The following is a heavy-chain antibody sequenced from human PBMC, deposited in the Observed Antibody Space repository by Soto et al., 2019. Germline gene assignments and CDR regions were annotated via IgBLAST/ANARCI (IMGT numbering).Heavy chain of an antibody. J-gene: IGHJ5*02. CDR1: GGSISSSSYY. CDR2: IYYSGST. V-gene: IGHV4-39*02. D-gene: IGHD6-6*01. CDR3: ARERSSSEWFDP. Sequence: SETLSLTCTVSGGSISSSSYYWGWIRQPPGQGLEWIGSIYYSGSTYYNPSLKSRVTISVDTSKNQFSLELSSVTAADTAVYYCARERSSSEWFDPWGQGTLVTVSS.